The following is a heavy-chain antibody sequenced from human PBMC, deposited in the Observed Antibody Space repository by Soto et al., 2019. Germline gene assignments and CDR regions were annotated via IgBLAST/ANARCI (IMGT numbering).Heavy chain of an antibody. CDR2: IYHSGST. Sequence: SETLSLTCAISGGSISSSNWWSWVRQPPGKGLEWIGEIYHSGSTNYNPSLKSRVTISVDKSKNQFSLKLSSVTAADTAVYYCARDAISGWYRDGMDVWGQGTTVTVSS. CDR1: GGSISSSNW. V-gene: IGHV4-4*02. D-gene: IGHD6-19*01. CDR3: ARDAISGWYRDGMDV. J-gene: IGHJ6*02.